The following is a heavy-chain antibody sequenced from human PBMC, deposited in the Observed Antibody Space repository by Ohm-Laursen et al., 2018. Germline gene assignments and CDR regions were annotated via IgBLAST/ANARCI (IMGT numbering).Heavy chain of an antibody. CDR1: GYSISSGYY. D-gene: IGHD3-22*01. Sequence: PSETLSLTCAVSGYSISSGYYWGWIRQPPGRGLEWIGSIYHSGSTYYNPSLKSRVTISVDTSKNQFSLKLSSVTAADTAVYYCARRNYYDSSGTLGHFDYWGQGTLVTVSS. V-gene: IGHV4-38-2*01. CDR2: IYHSGST. CDR3: ARRNYYDSSGTLGHFDY. J-gene: IGHJ4*02.